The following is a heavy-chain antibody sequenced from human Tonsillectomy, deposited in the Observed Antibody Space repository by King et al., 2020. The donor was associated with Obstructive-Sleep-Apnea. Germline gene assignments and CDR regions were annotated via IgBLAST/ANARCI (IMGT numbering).Heavy chain of an antibody. CDR3: ARHGLSGYFDL. V-gene: IGHV4-59*08. CDR2: IYYSGST. CDR1: GGSISSYY. J-gene: IGHJ2*01. D-gene: IGHD3-16*02. Sequence: VQLQESGPGLVKPSETLSLTCTVSGGSISSYYWIWIRQPPGKGLEWIGYIYYSGSTNYNPSLKSRVTISVDTSKNQFSLKLSSVTAADTAVYYCARHGLSGYFDLWGRGTLVTVSS.